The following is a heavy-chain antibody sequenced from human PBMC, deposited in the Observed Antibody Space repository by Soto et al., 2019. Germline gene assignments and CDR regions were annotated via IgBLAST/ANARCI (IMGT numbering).Heavy chain of an antibody. CDR1: GYTFTSYG. D-gene: IGHD2-2*01. J-gene: IGHJ6*02. CDR2: ISAYNGNT. CDR3: ARVGYCSSTSCYAGSPYYYYGMDV. V-gene: IGHV1-18*01. Sequence: ASVKVSCKASGYTFTSYGISWVRQAPGQGLEWMGWISAYNGNTNYAQKLQGRVTMTTDTSTSTAYMELRSLRSDDTAVYYCARVGYCSSTSCYAGSPYYYYGMDVWGQGTTVTVSS.